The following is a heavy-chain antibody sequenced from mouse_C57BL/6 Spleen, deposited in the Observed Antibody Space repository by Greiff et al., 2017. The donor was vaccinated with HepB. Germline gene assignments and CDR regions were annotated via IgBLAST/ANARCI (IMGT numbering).Heavy chain of an antibody. CDR1: GFTFSSYA. J-gene: IGHJ2*01. CDR2: ISSGGDYI. D-gene: IGHD3-2*02. Sequence: EVHLVESGEGLVKPGGSLKLSCAASGFTFSSYAMSWVRQTPEKRLEWVAYISSGGDYIYYADTVKGRFTISRDNARNTLYLQMSSLKSEDTAMYYCTRDGRQLRLPLFDYWGQGTTLTVSS. CDR3: TRDGRQLRLPLFDY. V-gene: IGHV5-9-1*02.